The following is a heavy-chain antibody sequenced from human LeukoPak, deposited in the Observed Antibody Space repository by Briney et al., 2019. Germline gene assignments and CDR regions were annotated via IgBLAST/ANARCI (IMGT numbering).Heavy chain of an antibody. D-gene: IGHD2-2*01. Sequence: GASVKVSCKASGYTFTSYGISWVRQAPGQGLEWMGWISAYNGNTNYTQKLQGRVTMTTDTSTSTAYMELRSLRSDDTAVYYCARVSEVPALLHYFDYWGQGTLVTVSS. CDR1: GYTFTSYG. CDR2: ISAYNGNT. CDR3: ARVSEVPALLHYFDY. J-gene: IGHJ4*02. V-gene: IGHV1-18*01.